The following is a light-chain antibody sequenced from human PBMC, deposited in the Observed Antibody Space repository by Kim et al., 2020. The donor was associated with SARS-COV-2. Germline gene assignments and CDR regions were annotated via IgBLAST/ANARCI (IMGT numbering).Light chain of an antibody. CDR2: EVS. CDR3: TSYAGSDNYV. J-gene: IGLJ1*01. Sequence: GQSVTTSCTGTSSDVGDYNYVSWYQQHPGKAPKLMIYEVSKRPSGVPDRFSGSKSGNTASLTVSGLQAEDEADYYCTSYAGSDNYVFGTGTKVTVL. CDR1: SSDVGDYNY. V-gene: IGLV2-8*01.